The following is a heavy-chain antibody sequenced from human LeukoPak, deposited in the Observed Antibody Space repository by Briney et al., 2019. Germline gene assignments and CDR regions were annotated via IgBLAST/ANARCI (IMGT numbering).Heavy chain of an antibody. J-gene: IGHJ4*02. V-gene: IGHV1-46*01. D-gene: IGHD3-22*01. CDR3: ARDYYYDSSGYYHPRGNLFDY. CDR2: INPSGGST. CDR1: GYTFTSYY. Sequence: ASVKVSCKASGYTFTSYYMHWVRQAPGQGLEWMGIINPSGGSTSYAQKFQGRVTMTRDTSTSTVYMELSSLRSEDTAVYYCARDYYYDSSGYYHPRGNLFDYWGQGTLVTVSS.